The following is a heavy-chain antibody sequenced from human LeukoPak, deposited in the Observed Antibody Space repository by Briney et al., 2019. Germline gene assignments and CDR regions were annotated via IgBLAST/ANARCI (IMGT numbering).Heavy chain of an antibody. CDR1: GFSFINSA. V-gene: IGHV1-58*02. CDR2: IIVGSGRT. J-gene: IGHJ6*03. CDR3: ARDQYGDYTQDYYYYMDV. Sequence: SVKVSCKPSGFSFINSAMQWVRQARGQRLEWIGWIIVGSGRTHYAQNLQERITITRDMSTNIAYMELSRLRSDDTAVYYCARDQYGDYTQDYYYYMDVWGKGTTVTISS. D-gene: IGHD4-17*01.